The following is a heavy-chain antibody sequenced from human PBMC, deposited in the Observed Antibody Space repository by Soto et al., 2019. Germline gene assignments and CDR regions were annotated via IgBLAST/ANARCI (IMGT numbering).Heavy chain of an antibody. D-gene: IGHD3-22*01. CDR1: GFTVSSNY. CDR3: ARDYYDSSGMFDY. Sequence: PWGSLRLSCAASGFTVSSNYMSWFRQAPGKGLEWVSVIYSGGSTYYADSVKGRFTIPRDNSKNTLYLQMNSLRAEDTAVYYCARDYYDSSGMFDYWGQGTLVTVSS. CDR2: IYSGGST. V-gene: IGHV3-53*01. J-gene: IGHJ4*02.